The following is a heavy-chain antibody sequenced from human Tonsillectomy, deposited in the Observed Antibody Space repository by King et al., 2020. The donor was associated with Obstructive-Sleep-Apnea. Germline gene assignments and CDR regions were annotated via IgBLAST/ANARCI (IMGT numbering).Heavy chain of an antibody. CDR1: GGSVSSGGYY. D-gene: IGHD1-26*01. J-gene: IGHJ4*02. V-gene: IGHV4-61*08. Sequence: VQLVESGPGLVKPSETLSLTCTGSGGSVSSGGYYWTWIRQPPGKGLEWIGPIYYSGSTNYNPSLKSRVTISADTSKNQFSLTLSSVTAADTAVYYGARGYSGSFRPYFDYWRQGTLVTVSS. CDR3: ARGYSGSFRPYFDY. CDR2: IYYSGST.